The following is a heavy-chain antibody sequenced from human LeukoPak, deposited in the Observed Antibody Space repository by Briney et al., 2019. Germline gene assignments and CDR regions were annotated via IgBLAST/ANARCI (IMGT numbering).Heavy chain of an antibody. CDR2: IRYDGSNK. D-gene: IGHD6-13*01. CDR1: GFTFSSYA. CDR3: AKDFRGNAAGMYMDV. V-gene: IGHV3-30*02. J-gene: IGHJ6*03. Sequence: PGGSLRLSCAASGFTFSSYAMHWVRQAPGKGLEWVAFIRYDGSNKNYADSVKGRFTISRDNSKNTLYLQMNSLRAEDTAVYYCAKDFRGNAAGMYMDVWGKGTTVTVSS.